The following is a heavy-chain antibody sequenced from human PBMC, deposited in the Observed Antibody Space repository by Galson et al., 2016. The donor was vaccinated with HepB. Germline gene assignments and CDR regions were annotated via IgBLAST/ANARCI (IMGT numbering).Heavy chain of an antibody. CDR2: IYYSGTT. CDR3: ARQDRAGLVNF. V-gene: IGHV4-39*01. J-gene: IGHJ3*01. D-gene: IGHD6-19*01. CDR1: GGSISSSSYF. Sequence: TLSLTCTVSGGSISSSSYFWAWIRQPPGTGLDWIGSIYYSGTTHYNPSLQSRVSISVDTSKNQFSLRLTSVSAADTAMYSCARQDRAGLVNFWGQGTMVTVSS.